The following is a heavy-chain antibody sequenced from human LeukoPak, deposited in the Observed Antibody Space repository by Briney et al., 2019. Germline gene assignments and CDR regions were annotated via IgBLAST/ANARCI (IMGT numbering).Heavy chain of an antibody. CDR2: IYPGDSDT. V-gene: IGHV5-51*01. J-gene: IGHJ6*03. CDR1: GYSFTSYW. D-gene: IGHD5-18*01. Sequence: GESLKISCKGSGYSFTSYWIGWVRQMPGKGLEWKGIIYPGDSDTRYSPSFQGQVTISADKSISTAYLQWSSLKASDTAMYYCARLGYSYSDYYYYMDVWGKGTTVTVSS. CDR3: ARLGYSYSDYYYYMDV.